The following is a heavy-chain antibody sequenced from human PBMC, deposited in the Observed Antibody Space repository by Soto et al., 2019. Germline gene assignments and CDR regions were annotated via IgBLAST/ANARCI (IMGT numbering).Heavy chain of an antibody. CDR2: ISSDGNKK. CDR1: GFTFSADG. D-gene: IGHD3-22*01. Sequence: VQLVQSGGGVVQPGRSLRLSCVASGFTFSADGMHWVRQAPGKGLEWVSAISSDGNKKDYGDSVKGRFTISRDNSKKSLNLNMHGPRAEDTAIYYCAKAWGGYDRSGDFSDYFESWGQGTLVTGST. CDR3: AKAWGGYDRSGDFSDYFES. V-gene: IGHV3-30*18. J-gene: IGHJ4*02.